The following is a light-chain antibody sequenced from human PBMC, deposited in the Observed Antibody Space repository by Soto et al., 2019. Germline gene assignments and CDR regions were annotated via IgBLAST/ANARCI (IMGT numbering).Light chain of an antibody. CDR3: HQCATSPLT. CDR1: QTVGNNY. V-gene: IGKV3-20*01. Sequence: EIVLTQSPGTLSLSPGERATLSCRASQTVGNNYLAWYQQKPGQAPRLLIDDASNRATGIPDRFSGTGSGTDFTLTISSLEPEDFAVYYCHQCATSPLTFGGGTKVEIK. CDR2: DAS. J-gene: IGKJ4*01.